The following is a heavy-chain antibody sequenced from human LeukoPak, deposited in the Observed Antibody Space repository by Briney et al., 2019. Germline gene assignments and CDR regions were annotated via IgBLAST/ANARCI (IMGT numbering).Heavy chain of an antibody. Sequence: SGGSLRLSCAASGFTVSSNYMSWVRQAPGKGLEWVSVMYSGRTTYYADSVKGRFTISRDNSKNTLYLQMNSLRAEDTAVYYCAKIMITFGGVIGPFDYWGQGTLVTVSS. D-gene: IGHD3-16*02. CDR1: GFTVSSNY. CDR3: AKIMITFGGVIGPFDY. J-gene: IGHJ4*02. CDR2: MYSGRTT. V-gene: IGHV3-53*05.